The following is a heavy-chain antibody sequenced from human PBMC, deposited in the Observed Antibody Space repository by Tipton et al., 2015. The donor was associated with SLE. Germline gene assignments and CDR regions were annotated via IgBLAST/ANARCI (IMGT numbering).Heavy chain of an antibody. CDR3: ARERIPAAGTDFDY. CDR1: GYTFTTYS. J-gene: IGHJ4*02. CDR2: INTNTGNP. D-gene: IGHD6-13*01. V-gene: IGHV7-4-1*02. Sequence: QYGAEVKKPGASVKVSCKAAGYTFTTYSINWVRQAPGQGLEWMGWINTNTGNPTYAQGFTGRPVFSLDTSVSTAYLQISSLKAEDTAIYYCARERIPAAGTDFDYWRQGTLVTVSS.